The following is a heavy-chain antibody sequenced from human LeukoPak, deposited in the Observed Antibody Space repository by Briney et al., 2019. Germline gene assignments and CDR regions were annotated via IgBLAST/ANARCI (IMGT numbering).Heavy chain of an antibody. V-gene: IGHV4-59*01. CDR1: GGSISSYY. J-gene: IGHJ6*03. CDR2: IYYSGST. CDR3: AREAAAYYDFWSGYYTHYYYMDV. Sequence: SETLSLTCTVSGGSISSYYWSWIRQPPGKGLEWIGYIYYSGSTNYNPSLKSRVTISVDTSKNQFSLKLSSVTAADTAVYYCAREAAAYYDFWSGYYTHYYYMDVWGKGTTVTVSS. D-gene: IGHD3-3*01.